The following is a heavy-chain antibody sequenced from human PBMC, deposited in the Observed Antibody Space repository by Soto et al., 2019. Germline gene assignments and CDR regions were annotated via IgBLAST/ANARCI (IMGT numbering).Heavy chain of an antibody. Sequence: QVQLQESGPGLVKPSQTLSLTCTVSGGSTSSDNYWSWIRQPPGKGLEWSGHIYYSGNTDYNPSLKSRLAISIDTSKNQFSLKLSSVTAADTAVYFCAREGGESSDGLYYFDSWGQGSLVTVSS. CDR1: GGSTSSDNY. CDR3: AREGGESSDGLYYFDS. CDR2: IYYSGNT. V-gene: IGHV4-30-4*01. D-gene: IGHD3-16*01. J-gene: IGHJ4*02.